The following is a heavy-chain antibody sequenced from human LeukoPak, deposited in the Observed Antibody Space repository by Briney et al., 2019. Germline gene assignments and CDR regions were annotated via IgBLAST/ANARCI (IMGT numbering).Heavy chain of an antibody. CDR2: IYYSGST. Sequence: PSETLSLTCTVSGGSISSYYWSWIRQPPGKGLEWIGYIYYSGSTNYNPSLKSRVTISVDTSKNQFSLKLSSVTAADTAVYYCARYVVVAVTVNWFDPWGQGTLVTVSS. V-gene: IGHV4-59*08. D-gene: IGHD2-15*01. CDR3: ARYVVVAVTVNWFDP. J-gene: IGHJ5*02. CDR1: GGSISSYY.